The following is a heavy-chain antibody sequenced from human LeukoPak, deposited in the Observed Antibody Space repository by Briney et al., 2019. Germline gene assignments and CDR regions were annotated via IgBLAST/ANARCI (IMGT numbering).Heavy chain of an antibody. CDR2: IIPILGIA. Sequence: SVKVSCKASGGTFSSYTTSWVRQAPGQGLEWMGRIIPILGIANYAQKFQGRVTITADKSTSTAYMELSSLRSEDTTVFYCARGHQPPYYGMDVWGQGTTVTVSS. CDR1: GGTFSSYT. V-gene: IGHV1-69*02. J-gene: IGHJ6*02. CDR3: ARGHQPPYYGMDV.